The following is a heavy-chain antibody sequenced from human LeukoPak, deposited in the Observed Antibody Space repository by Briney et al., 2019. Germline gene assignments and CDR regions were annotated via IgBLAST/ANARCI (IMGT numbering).Heavy chain of an antibody. J-gene: IGHJ6*03. CDR1: GFTFSTYW. Sequence: HPGGSLRLSCAASGFTFSTYWMTWVRQAPGKGLEWVSYISSSSSTIYYADSVKGRFTISRDNAKNSLYLQMNSLRAEDTAVYYCARRHWGVLRFLEWSSNYMDVWGKGTTVTVSS. CDR2: ISSSSSTI. CDR3: ARRHWGVLRFLEWSSNYMDV. V-gene: IGHV3-48*01. D-gene: IGHD3-3*01.